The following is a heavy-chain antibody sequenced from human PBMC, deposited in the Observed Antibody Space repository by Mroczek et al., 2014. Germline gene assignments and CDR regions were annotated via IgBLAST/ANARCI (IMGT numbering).Heavy chain of an antibody. CDR2: MNPNSGNT. Sequence: VQLVESGAEVKKPGASVKVSCKASGYTFTSYDINWVRQATGQGLEWMGWMNPNSGNTGYAQKFQGRVTMTRNTSISTAYMELSSLRSEDTAVYYCAREGASQQVGQLVRWFDPWGQGTLVTVSS. CDR3: AREGASQQVGQLVRWFDP. V-gene: IGHV1-8*01. J-gene: IGHJ5*02. CDR1: GYTFTSYD. D-gene: IGHD6-13*01.